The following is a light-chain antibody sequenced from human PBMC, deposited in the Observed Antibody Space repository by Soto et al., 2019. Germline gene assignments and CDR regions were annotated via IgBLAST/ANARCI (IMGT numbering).Light chain of an antibody. CDR1: SGHSSYA. CDR3: QTWGADSVI. CDR2: LNSDGSH. V-gene: IGLV4-69*01. J-gene: IGLJ2*01. Sequence: QLVLTQSPSASASLGASVKLTCTLSSGHSSYAIAWHQQQPEKGPRFLMKLNSDGSHSKGDGISDRFSGSSSGAERYLTISSLQSDDEADYYCQTWGADSVIFGGGTKLTVL.